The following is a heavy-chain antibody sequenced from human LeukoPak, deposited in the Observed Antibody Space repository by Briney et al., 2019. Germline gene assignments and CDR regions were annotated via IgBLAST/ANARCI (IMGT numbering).Heavy chain of an antibody. J-gene: IGHJ4*02. D-gene: IGHD6-19*01. CDR2: ISLDGSDK. CDR3: ARDKSSGWY. Sequence: PGGSLRLSCAASGFIFSSCAMHWVRQAPGKGLEWVAVISLDGSDKYYADSVRGRFTISRDNSKNTLHLQMNSLRVEDTAVYYCARDKSSGWYWGQGTLVTVSS. V-gene: IGHV3-30-3*01. CDR1: GFIFSSCA.